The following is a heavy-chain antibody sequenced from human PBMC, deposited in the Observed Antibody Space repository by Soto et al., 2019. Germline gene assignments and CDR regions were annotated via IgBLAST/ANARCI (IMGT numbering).Heavy chain of an antibody. D-gene: IGHD6-13*01. V-gene: IGHV4-59*01. CDR1: GGSISINY. Sequence: PAETLSLTCTASGGSISINYWTWIRQPPGKGLEWIGYVYNSGSTNYNPSLKSRVTISEDTSKSQLSLKVNSMTAADTAVYYCARYRREAVAGYTLDKWGKGLLVTVSS. J-gene: IGHJ4*02. CDR2: VYNSGST. CDR3: ARYRREAVAGYTLDK.